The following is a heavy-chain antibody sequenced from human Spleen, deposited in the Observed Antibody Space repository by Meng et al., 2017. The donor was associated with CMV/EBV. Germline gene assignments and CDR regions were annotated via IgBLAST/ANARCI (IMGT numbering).Heavy chain of an antibody. CDR2: INPNSGGT. Sequence: QVQLVQSGAEVKKPGASVKVSCKASGYTFTSYGISWVRQAPGQGLEWMGWINPNSGGTNYAQKFQGRVTMTRDTSISTAYMELSRLRSDDTAVYYCARPEYSSSPLDYWGQGTLVTVSS. J-gene: IGHJ4*02. D-gene: IGHD6-6*01. CDR1: GYTFTSYG. CDR3: ARPEYSSSPLDY. V-gene: IGHV1-2*02.